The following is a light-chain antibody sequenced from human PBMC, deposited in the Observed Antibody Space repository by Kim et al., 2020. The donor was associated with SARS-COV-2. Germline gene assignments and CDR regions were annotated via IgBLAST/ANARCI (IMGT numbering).Light chain of an antibody. CDR3: QSYDSTLSDSWV. V-gene: IGLV1-40*01. CDR2: GDT. CDR1: SSNIGAYD. Sequence: RVTSSCTGSSSNIGAYDVHWYQHLPGTAPKLLIYGDTNRPSGVPDRFSGSKSGTSASLSITGLQAEDEADYYCQSYDSTLSDSWVFGGGTKLTVL. J-gene: IGLJ3*02.